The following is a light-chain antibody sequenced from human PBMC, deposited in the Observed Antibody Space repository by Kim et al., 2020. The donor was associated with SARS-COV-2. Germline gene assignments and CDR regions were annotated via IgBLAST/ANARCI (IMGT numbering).Light chain of an antibody. J-gene: IGLJ2*01. CDR3: TSRDSNGNKMV. V-gene: IGLV3-19*01. CDR2: STN. Sequence: LGQTVRITCQGDSLRRYYASWYQQKPGQAPRLVIYSTNKRPSGIPDRFSGSSPGNTASLTITGAQAEDEADYYCTSRDSNGNKMVFGGGTKVTVL. CDR1: SLRRYY.